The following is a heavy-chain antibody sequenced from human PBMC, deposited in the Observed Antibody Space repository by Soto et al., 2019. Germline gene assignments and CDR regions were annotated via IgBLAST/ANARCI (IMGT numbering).Heavy chain of an antibody. CDR1: GYSFTSYW. Sequence: PGESLKISCKGSGYSFTSYWIGWVRQMPGKGLEWMGIIYPGDSDTRYSPSFQGQVTISADKSISTAYLQWSSLKASDTAMYYCARIGYSYGQYYYYGMDVWGQGTTVTVSS. CDR2: IYPGDSDT. J-gene: IGHJ6*02. D-gene: IGHD5-18*01. CDR3: ARIGYSYGQYYYYGMDV. V-gene: IGHV5-51*01.